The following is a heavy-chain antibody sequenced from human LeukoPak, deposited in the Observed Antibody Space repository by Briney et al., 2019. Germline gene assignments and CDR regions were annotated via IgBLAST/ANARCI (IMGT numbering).Heavy chain of an antibody. CDR1: GGSISSYY. D-gene: IGHD6-13*01. V-gene: IGHV4-4*07. Sequence: PSETLSLTCTVSGGSISSYYWSWIRQPAGKGLEWIGRIYTSGSTNYNPSLKSRVTMSVDTSKNQFSLKLSSVTAADTAVYYCARAAAAGSLYYYYYMDVWGKGTTVTISS. CDR2: IYTSGST. J-gene: IGHJ6*03. CDR3: ARAAAAGSLYYYYYMDV.